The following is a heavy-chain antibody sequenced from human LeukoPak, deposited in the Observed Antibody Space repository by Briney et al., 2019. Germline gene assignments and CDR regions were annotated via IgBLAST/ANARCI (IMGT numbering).Heavy chain of an antibody. D-gene: IGHD6-6*01. CDR3: ARQRSRAFDY. J-gene: IGHJ4*02. Sequence: SETLSLTCTVSGGSISSYYWSWIRQPPGKGLEWIGYVYTSGSINYNPSLKSRVTISVDTSKNQFSLKLSSVTAADTAVYYCARQRSRAFDYWGQGTLVTVSS. CDR2: VYTSGSI. CDR1: GGSISSYY. V-gene: IGHV4-4*09.